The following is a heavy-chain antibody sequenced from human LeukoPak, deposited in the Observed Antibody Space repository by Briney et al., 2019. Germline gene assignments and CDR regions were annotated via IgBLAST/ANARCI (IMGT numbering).Heavy chain of an antibody. CDR3: ARDGWSDAFDI. J-gene: IGHJ3*02. CDR2: ISSSGSTI. D-gene: IGHD6-19*01. Sequence: GGSLRLSCAASGFTFSSYEMSWVRQAPGKGLEWVSYISSSGSTIYYADSLKGRFTISRDNAKNSLYLQVNSLRAEDTAVYYCARDGWSDAFDIWGQGTMVTVSS. V-gene: IGHV3-48*03. CDR1: GFTFSSYE.